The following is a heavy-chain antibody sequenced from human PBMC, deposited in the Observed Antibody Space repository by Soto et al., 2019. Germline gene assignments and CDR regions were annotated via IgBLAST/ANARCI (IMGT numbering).Heavy chain of an antibody. CDR1: GFTVSTNY. Sequence: PGGSLRLSWAASGFTVSTNYLSWVRQAPGKGLEWVSLIYSGGTTYYADSVRGRFTISRDNSKNTLYLQMDSLRAEDTAVYYCARDLAAAAEDYMYVWGKGTTVTVSS. V-gene: IGHV3-66*01. J-gene: IGHJ6*03. CDR2: IYSGGTT. D-gene: IGHD6-13*01. CDR3: ARDLAAAAEDYMYV.